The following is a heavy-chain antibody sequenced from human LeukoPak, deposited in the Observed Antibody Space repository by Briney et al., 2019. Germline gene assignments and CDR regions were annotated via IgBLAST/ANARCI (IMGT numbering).Heavy chain of an antibody. CDR2: IYYIGSA. V-gene: IGHV4-31*03. CDR1: GDSITQSGYY. D-gene: IGHD5-18*01. Sequence: PSETLSLTCIVSGDSITQSGYYWSWIRQHPGRGLEWLGYIYYIGSAYYNPSLKSRLEISTDTSKNHFSLKLSSVTAADTAVYYCASGSLPDTAVSGTHDAFDVWGRGTMVAVSS. CDR3: ASGSLPDTAVSGTHDAFDV. J-gene: IGHJ3*01.